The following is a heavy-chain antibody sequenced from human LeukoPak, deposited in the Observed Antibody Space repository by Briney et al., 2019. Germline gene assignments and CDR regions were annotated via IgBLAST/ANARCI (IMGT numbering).Heavy chain of an antibody. Sequence: PGGSLRLSCAASGFRLSDYDMNWVRQAPGKGLEWVSSISTGSRYIYYAYSVKGRFTISRDDAKNSLCLQMDYLRAEDTAVYYCARADCSGSTCYLRRSWFDPGAREPWSPSPQ. V-gene: IGHV3-21*01. J-gene: IGHJ5*02. CDR3: ARADCSGSTCYLRRSWFDP. CDR1: GFRLSDYD. D-gene: IGHD2-2*01. CDR2: ISTGSRYI.